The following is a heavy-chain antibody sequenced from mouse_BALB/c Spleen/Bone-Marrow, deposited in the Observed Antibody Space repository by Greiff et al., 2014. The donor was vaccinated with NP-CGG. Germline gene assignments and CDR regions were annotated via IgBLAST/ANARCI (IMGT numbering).Heavy chain of an antibody. CDR1: GYVFSSSW. Sequence: QLQQSGPELVKPGASVKISCRASGYVFSSSWMNWVKQRPGQGLEWIGRIYPGDGNTNYNGKFKGKATLTADTSSSTAYMQISSLTSVDSAVYFCARRRTFITSVVDYFDVWGAGTTVTVSS. D-gene: IGHD1-1*02. J-gene: IGHJ1*01. CDR2: IYPGDGNT. CDR3: ARRRTFITSVVDYFDV. V-gene: IGHV1-82*01.